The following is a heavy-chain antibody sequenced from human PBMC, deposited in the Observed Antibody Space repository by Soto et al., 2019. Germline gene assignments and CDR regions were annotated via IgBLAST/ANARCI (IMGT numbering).Heavy chain of an antibody. CDR3: ARAYGYYCDY. CDR2: IYYSGST. CDR1: GVSSDREY. J-gene: IGHJ4*01. D-gene: IGHD4-17*01. V-gene: IGHV4-59*01. Sequence: SNNLYIARAVSGVSSDREYIGWIRQPPGKGLEWIGYIYYSGSTNYNPSLKSRVTISVDTSKNQFSLKLSSVTAADTAVYYCARAYGYYCDYWGHGTLVTVS.